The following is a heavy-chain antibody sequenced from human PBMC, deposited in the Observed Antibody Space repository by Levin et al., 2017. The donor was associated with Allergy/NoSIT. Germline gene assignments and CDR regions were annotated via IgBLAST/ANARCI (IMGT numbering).Heavy chain of an antibody. J-gene: IGHJ6*03. CDR2: IYTSGST. D-gene: IGHD6-19*01. CDR1: GGSISSGSYY. CDR3: ARDLSSVYYYYMDV. Sequence: SQTLSLTCTVSGGSISSGSYYWTWIRQPAGKALEWIGRIYTSGSTKYNPSLTSRVTISVDTSKNQFSLKLSSVTAADTAVYYCARDLSSVYYYYMDVWGKGTTVTVSS. V-gene: IGHV4-61*02.